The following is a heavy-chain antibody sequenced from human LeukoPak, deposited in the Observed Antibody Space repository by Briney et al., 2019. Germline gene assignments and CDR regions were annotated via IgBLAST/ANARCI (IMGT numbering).Heavy chain of an antibody. D-gene: IGHD2-21*01. V-gene: IGHV3-72*01. CDR1: GFTFSVHF. CDR3: ARGAIVGAYFDS. CDR2: IRDRAHSYST. J-gene: IGHJ4*02. Sequence: GGSLRLSCAASGFTFSVHFMDWVRQAPGKGLEWVGRIRDRAHSYSTEYAASVKGRFTISRDDSKNSLYLRMSSLRTEDTAVYYCARGAIVGAYFDSWGQGALVTVSS.